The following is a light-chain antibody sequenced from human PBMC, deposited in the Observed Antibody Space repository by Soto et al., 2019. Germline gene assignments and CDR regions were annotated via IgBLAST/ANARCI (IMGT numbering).Light chain of an antibody. Sequence: QSALTQPASMSGSPGQSITISFTGTRSDVGSYYPVSWFQQHPGKAPKLIIYEVNKRPSGVSDRFSGSKSGNTASLTISGLQAADEAEYYCCSYAGDTTFFVFGTGTKVTVL. CDR3: CSYAGDTTFFV. CDR2: EVN. V-gene: IGLV2-23*02. J-gene: IGLJ1*01. CDR1: RSDVGSYYP.